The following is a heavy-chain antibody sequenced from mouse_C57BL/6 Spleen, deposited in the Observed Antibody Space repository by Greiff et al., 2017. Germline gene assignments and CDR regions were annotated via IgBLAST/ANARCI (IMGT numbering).Heavy chain of an antibody. Sequence: EVQLQQSGPELVIPWASLKISCKVSGYTFTDYYLNWLKQRHGKSLEWIGDIIPNNGGTSYNQKLKGKATLAVDKSSSTAYMELRSLTSEDSAVYYCASPSNFNYALDYWGQGTSVTVSS. CDR3: ASPSNFNYALDY. V-gene: IGHV1-26*01. CDR2: IIPNNGGT. CDR1: GYTFTDYY. J-gene: IGHJ4*01. D-gene: IGHD2-5*01.